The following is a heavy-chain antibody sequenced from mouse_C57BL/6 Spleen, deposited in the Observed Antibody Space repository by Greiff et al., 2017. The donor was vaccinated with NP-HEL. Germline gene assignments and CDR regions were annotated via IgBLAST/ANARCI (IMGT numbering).Heavy chain of an antibody. CDR3: ARYAFYSLDY. D-gene: IGHD2-12*01. Sequence: EVQVVESGGGLVQPGGSLSLSCAASGFTFTDYYMSWVRQPPGKALEWLGFIRNKANGYTTEYSASVKGRFTISRDNSQSILYLQMNALRAEDSATYYCARYAFYSLDYWGQGTTLTVSS. V-gene: IGHV7-3*01. CDR2: IRNKANGYTT. CDR1: GFTFTDYY. J-gene: IGHJ2*01.